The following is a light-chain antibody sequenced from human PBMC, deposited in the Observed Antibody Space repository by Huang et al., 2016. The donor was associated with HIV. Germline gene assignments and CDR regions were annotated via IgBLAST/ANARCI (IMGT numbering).Light chain of an antibody. J-gene: IGKJ5*01. V-gene: IGKV2-28*01. CDR2: LSS. CDR3: MQSLQTPRT. CDR1: QSLLHSNGYNY. Sequence: DIVMTQSPLSLPVTPGEPASISCRSSQSLLHSNGYNYLVWYLQKPGQSPQLLMYLSSNRASGVPDRFSGSGSVVEFTLKISRVEAEDAGVYYCMQSLQTPRTFGQGTRLEMK.